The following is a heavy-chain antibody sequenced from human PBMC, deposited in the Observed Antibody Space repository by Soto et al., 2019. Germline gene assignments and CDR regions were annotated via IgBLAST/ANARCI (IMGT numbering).Heavy chain of an antibody. D-gene: IGHD3-9*01. CDR3: AQLGVGDWLPRDRYYFDY. Sequence: GGSLRLSCAASGFTFSSYAMSWVRQAPGKGLEWVSAISGSGGSTYYADSVKGRFTISRDNSKNTLYLQMNSLRAEDTAVYYCAQLGVGDWLPRDRYYFDYWGQGTLVTVSS. V-gene: IGHV3-23*01. CDR1: GFTFSSYA. CDR2: ISGSGGST. J-gene: IGHJ4*02.